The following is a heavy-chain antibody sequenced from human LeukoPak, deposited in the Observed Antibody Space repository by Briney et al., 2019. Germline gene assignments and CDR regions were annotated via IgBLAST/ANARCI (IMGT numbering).Heavy chain of an antibody. CDR3: AKDQGGRYYDILAGYYPENFFDY. V-gene: IGHV3-23*01. D-gene: IGHD3-9*01. Sequence: PGGSLRLSCAASGFTFSSYSMNWVRQAPGKGLEWVSTISGTGGSAKYADSVKGQFTFSRDNSKDTLYLQMNGLRAEDTAVYYCAKDQGGRYYDILAGYYPENFFDYWGQGTLVTVSS. CDR2: ISGTGGSA. J-gene: IGHJ4*02. CDR1: GFTFSSYS.